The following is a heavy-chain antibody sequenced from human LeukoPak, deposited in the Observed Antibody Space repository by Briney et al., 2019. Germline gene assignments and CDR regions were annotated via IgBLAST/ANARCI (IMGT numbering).Heavy chain of an antibody. CDR2: INSDGSST. CDR3: ARPPGYYDSSGYDY. Sequence: PGGSLRLSCAASGSTFSSYWMHWVRQAPGKGLVWVSHINSDGSSTSYADSVKGRFTISRDNAKNSLYLQMNSLRAEDTAVYYCARPPGYYDSSGYDYWGQGTLVTVSS. J-gene: IGHJ4*02. CDR1: GSTFSSYW. D-gene: IGHD3-22*01. V-gene: IGHV3-74*01.